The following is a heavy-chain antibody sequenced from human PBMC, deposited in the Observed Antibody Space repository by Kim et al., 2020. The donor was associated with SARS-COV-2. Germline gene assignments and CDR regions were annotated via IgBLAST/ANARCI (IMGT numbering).Heavy chain of an antibody. D-gene: IGHD5-18*01. Sequence: GGSLRLSCAASGFTFSSYGMNWVRQAPGKGLEWVSSISSSSSYIYYADSVKGRFTISRDNAKNSLYLQMDSLRAEDTAVYYCVAQLWSLIWGQGTLVTVSS. J-gene: IGHJ4*02. V-gene: IGHV3-21*01. CDR1: GFTFSSYG. CDR3: VAQLWSLI. CDR2: ISSSSSYI.